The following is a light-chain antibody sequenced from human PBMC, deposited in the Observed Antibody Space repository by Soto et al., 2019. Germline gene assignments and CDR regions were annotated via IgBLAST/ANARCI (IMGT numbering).Light chain of an antibody. Sequence: EIVMTQSPASLSVSPGETATLSCRASQSISNSLAWYQQKPGQAPSLLIYGASTRATGIPARFSGSGSGTDLTLTISSLQSEDSALYYCQQYNHWPPSTFGQGTKLEIK. V-gene: IGKV3-15*01. CDR2: GAS. CDR3: QQYNHWPPST. CDR1: QSISNS. J-gene: IGKJ2*01.